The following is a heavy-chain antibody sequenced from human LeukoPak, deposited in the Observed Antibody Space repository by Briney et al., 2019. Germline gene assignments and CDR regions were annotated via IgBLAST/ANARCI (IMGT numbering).Heavy chain of an antibody. CDR2: INYRGDT. CDR3: VRDRQYCSGGNCYSEDLPDS. CDR1: SGSISSNNHY. Sequence: PSETLSLTCTVPSGSISSNNHYWGWLRQPHGKGLEWLGSINYRGDTDYNPSLKSRVTISIDPSKKQFSLKVNSVAAADTAVYYCVRDRQYCSGGNCYSEDLPDSWGQGTLVIVSS. V-gene: IGHV4-39*07. J-gene: IGHJ4*02. D-gene: IGHD2-15*01.